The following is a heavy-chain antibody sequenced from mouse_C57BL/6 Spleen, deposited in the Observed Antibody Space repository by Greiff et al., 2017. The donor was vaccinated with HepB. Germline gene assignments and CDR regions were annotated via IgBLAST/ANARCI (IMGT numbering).Heavy chain of an antibody. CDR2: INPNNGGT. CDR3: ASLYYSNPWFAY. V-gene: IGHV1-26*01. J-gene: IGHJ3*01. D-gene: IGHD2-5*01. CDR1: GYTFTDDY. Sequence: EVQLQQSGPELVKPGASVKISCKASGYTFTDDYMNWVKQSHGKSLEWIGDINPNNGGTSYNQKFKGKATLTVDTSSSTAYMELRSLTSEDSAVYYCASLYYSNPWFAYWGQGTLVTVSA.